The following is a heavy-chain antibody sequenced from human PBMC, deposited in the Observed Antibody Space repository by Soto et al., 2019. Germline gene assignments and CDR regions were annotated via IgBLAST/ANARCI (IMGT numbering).Heavy chain of an antibody. Sequence: GESLRLSCAASGCTFSSYAMSWVRQSPGKGLEWVPVINGRGGSKYYADSVKGRFTISRDTSKNTLYLQMNSLRAEDTAVYYCAKDENYYDSTCYVDYWGQG. CDR2: INGRGGSK. J-gene: IGHJ4*02. D-gene: IGHD3-22*01. V-gene: IGHV3-23*01. CDR3: AKDENYYDSTCYVDY. CDR1: GCTFSSYA.